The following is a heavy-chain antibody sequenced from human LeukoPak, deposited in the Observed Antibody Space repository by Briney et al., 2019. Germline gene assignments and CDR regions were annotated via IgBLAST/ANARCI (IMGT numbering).Heavy chain of an antibody. V-gene: IGHV3-21*01. CDR1: GFTFSSYN. D-gene: IGHD3-10*01. J-gene: IGHJ4*02. Sequence: GGSLRLSCAASGFTFSSYNMNWVRQAPGKGLEWVSSISSSSTYIYYADSVKGRFTISRDNAKNSLYLQMNSLRVEDTAVYYCARGRTMVRGLDYWGQGTLVTVSS. CDR3: ARGRTMVRGLDY. CDR2: ISSSSTYI.